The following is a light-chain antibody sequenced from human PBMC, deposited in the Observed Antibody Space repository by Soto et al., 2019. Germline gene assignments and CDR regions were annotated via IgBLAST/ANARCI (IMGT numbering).Light chain of an antibody. V-gene: IGKV3-20*01. CDR1: QSVNSNY. J-gene: IGKJ1*01. CDR3: QEYDNPPPT. Sequence: ETVLTQSPGILSLSPGERTTLSCRASQSVNSNYLAWYQQIPGQSPRVLMYGASNSATGIPDRFSGSASGTDFTFTISGLEPEDFAVYYCQEYDNPPPTFGQGTKVEVK. CDR2: GAS.